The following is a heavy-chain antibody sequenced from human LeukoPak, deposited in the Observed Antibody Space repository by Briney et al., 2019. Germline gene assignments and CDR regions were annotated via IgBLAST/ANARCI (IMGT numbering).Heavy chain of an antibody. J-gene: IGHJ4*02. CDR3: ARDRGRGYYYDSSGYSDGFDY. V-gene: IGHV4-59*01. CDR1: GGSISSYY. Sequence: SETLSLTCTVSGGSISSYYWSWIRQPPGKGLEWIGYIYYSGSTNYNPSLKSRVTISVDTSKNQFSLKLSSVTAADTAVYYCARDRGRGYYYDSSGYSDGFDYWGQGTLVTVSS. D-gene: IGHD3-22*01. CDR2: IYYSGST.